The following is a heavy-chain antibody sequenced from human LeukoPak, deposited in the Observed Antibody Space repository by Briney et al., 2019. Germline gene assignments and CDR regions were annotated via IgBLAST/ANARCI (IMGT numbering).Heavy chain of an antibody. CDR2: IYTSGST. CDR1: GGSISSYY. V-gene: IGHV4-4*07. D-gene: IGHD3-10*01. J-gene: IGHJ6*02. CDR3: ARDRYYGSGSYYNHYYGMDV. Sequence: SETLSLTCTVSGGSISSYYWSWIRQPAGKGLEWIGRIYTSGSTNYNPSLKSRVTMSVDTSKNQFSLKLSSVTAADTAVYYCARDRYYGSGSYYNHYYGMDVWGQGTAVTVSS.